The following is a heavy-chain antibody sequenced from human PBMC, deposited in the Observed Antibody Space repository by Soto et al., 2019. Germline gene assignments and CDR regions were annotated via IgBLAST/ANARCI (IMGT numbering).Heavy chain of an antibody. D-gene: IGHD2-2*01. CDR3: ATSDCSSTSCHDAFDI. J-gene: IGHJ3*02. V-gene: IGHV3-48*01. CDR1: GFTFSSYS. Sequence: PGGSLRLSCAASGFTFSSYSMNWVRQAPGKGLEWVSYISSSSSTIYYADSVKGRFTISRDNAKNSLYLQMNSLRAEDTAVYYCATSDCSSTSCHDAFDIWGQGTMVTVS. CDR2: ISSSSSTI.